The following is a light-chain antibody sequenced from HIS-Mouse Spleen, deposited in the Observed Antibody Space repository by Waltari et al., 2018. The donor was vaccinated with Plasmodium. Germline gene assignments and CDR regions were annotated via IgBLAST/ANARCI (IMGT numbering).Light chain of an antibody. Sequence: SYELTQPPSVSVSPGPTARITCTGDALPKKYAYWYQQKSGQAPGLVIHEDRKRPSGIPERFSGSSSGTMATLTISGAQVEDEADYYCYSTDSSGNHRVFGGGTKLTVL. CDR3: YSTDSSGNHRV. V-gene: IGLV3-10*01. CDR2: EDR. J-gene: IGLJ3*02. CDR1: ALPKKY.